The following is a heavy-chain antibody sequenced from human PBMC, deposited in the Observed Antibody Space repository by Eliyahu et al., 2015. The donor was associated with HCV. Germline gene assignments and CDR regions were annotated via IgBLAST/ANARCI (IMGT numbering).Heavy chain of an antibody. CDR1: GXXFSDYY. V-gene: IGHV3-11*05. D-gene: IGHD3-22*01. Sequence: QVQLVESGGGLVKPGXSLRLSXAASGXXFSDYYMSWIRQAPGKGLEWVSYISSSSSYTNYADSVKGXFTISRDNAKNSLYLQMNSLRAEDTAVYYCWAYYDSRGFDYWGQGTLVTVSS. J-gene: IGHJ4*02. CDR2: ISSSSSYT. CDR3: WAYYDSRGFDY.